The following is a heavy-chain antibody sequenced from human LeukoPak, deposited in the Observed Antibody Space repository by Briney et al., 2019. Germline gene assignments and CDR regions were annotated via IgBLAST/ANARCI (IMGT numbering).Heavy chain of an antibody. J-gene: IGHJ4*02. CDR1: GYTFTGYY. D-gene: IGHD3-22*01. V-gene: IGHV1-2*02. CDR2: INPNSGGT. Sequence: ASVKVSCKASGYTFTGYYIHWVRQAPGQGLEWMGWINPNSGGTNYAQKLQGRVTMTTDTSTSTAYMELGSLRSDDTAVYYCARSYYYDSSGYYHPFCYFDYWGQGTLVTVSS. CDR3: ARSYYYDSSGYYHPFCYFDY.